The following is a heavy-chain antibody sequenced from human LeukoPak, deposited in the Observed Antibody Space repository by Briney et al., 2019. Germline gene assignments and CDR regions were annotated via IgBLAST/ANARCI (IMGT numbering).Heavy chain of an antibody. V-gene: IGHV4-34*01. CDR2: INHRGST. J-gene: IGHJ3*02. Sequence: SETLSLTCAVYGGSFSDYYWTWIRQPPGKGQEWIGEINHRGSTHYNPSLKSRVTISVDTSKKQSSLKLSSVTAADTAVYYCATYSTGFDIWGQGTVVTVSS. D-gene: IGHD6-19*01. CDR1: GGSFSDYY. CDR3: ATYSTGFDI.